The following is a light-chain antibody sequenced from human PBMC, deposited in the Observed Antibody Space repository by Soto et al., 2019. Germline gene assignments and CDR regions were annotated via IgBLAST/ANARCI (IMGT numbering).Light chain of an antibody. Sequence: QYALTQPASVSVSPGQSITISCTGTSSDVGGYNYVSWYQQHPGKAPKLMIYDVSNRPSGVSNRFSGSKSGNTASLTISGSQAEDEADYYCSSYTSSSTLVFGGGTKLTVL. CDR1: SSDVGGYNY. CDR3: SSYTSSSTLV. CDR2: DVS. V-gene: IGLV2-14*01. J-gene: IGLJ2*01.